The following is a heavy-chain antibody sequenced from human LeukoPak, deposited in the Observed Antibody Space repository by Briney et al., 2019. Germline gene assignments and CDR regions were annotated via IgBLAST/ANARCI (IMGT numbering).Heavy chain of an antibody. V-gene: IGHV1-8*01. J-gene: IGHJ4*02. D-gene: IGHD5-24*01. CDR1: GYTFTSYD. Sequence: ASVKVSCKASGYTFTSYDINWVRQATGQGLEWMGWMNPNSGNTGYAQKFQGRVTMTRNTSISTAYMELSSLRSEDTAVYYCARHPGRQLSVKYYFDYWGQGTLVTVSS. CDR3: ARHPGRQLSVKYYFDY. CDR2: MNPNSGNT.